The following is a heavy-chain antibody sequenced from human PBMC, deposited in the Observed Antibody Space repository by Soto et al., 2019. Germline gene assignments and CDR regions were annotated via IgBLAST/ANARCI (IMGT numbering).Heavy chain of an antibody. J-gene: IGHJ5*02. CDR3: ARGLSTVTTAGFVYYFDR. V-gene: IGHV1-2*02. D-gene: IGHD4-17*01. CDR1: GYTFTGYC. CDR2: INPNSGGT. Sequence: ASVKISCKASGYTFTGYCMHWVRQAPGQGLEWMGWINPNSGGTNYAQKLQGRVTMTRDTSISTAYMELSRLRSDGWAVYYCARGLSTVTTAGFVYYFDRWGQGTTFTV.